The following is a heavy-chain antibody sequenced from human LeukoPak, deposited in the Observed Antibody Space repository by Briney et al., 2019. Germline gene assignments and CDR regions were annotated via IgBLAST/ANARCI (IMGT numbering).Heavy chain of an antibody. J-gene: IGHJ4*02. Sequence: ASVKVSCKVSGYTLTELSMHWVRQAPGKGLEWMGGFDPEDGETIYAQKFQGRVTMTEDTSTDTAYMELSSLRSEDTAVYYCAIPRDSGYYYVDWGQGTLVSVSS. CDR3: AIPRDSGYYYVD. CDR1: GYTLTELS. D-gene: IGHD3-22*01. V-gene: IGHV1-24*01. CDR2: FDPEDGET.